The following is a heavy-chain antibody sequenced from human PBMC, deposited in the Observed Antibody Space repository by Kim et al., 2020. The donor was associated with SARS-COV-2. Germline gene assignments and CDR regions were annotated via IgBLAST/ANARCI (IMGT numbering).Heavy chain of an antibody. Sequence: ADRVKGRFTVSRDHADNALYLQMNSLRAEDTALYYCAKDHESSGWPTFDYWGQGTLVTVSS. V-gene: IGHV3-23*01. J-gene: IGHJ4*02. D-gene: IGHD3-22*01. CDR3: AKDHESSGWPTFDY.